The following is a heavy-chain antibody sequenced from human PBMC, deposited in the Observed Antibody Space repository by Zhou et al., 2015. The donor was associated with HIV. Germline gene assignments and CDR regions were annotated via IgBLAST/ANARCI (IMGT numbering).Heavy chain of an antibody. CDR3: ARLDSPEYDYVWGSYRYRNDY. Sequence: QVQLVQSGAEVKKPGSSVKVSCKASGGTFSSYAISWVRQAPGQGLEWMGGIIPIFGTANYAQKFQGRVTITADESTSTAYMELSSLRSEDTAVYYCARLDSPEYDYVWGSYRYRNDYWGQGTLVTVSS. V-gene: IGHV1-69*01. CDR1: GGTFSSYA. J-gene: IGHJ4*02. CDR2: IIPIFGTA. D-gene: IGHD3-16*02.